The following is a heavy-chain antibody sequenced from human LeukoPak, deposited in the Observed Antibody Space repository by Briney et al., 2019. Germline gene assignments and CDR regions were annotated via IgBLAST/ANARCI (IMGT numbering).Heavy chain of an antibody. J-gene: IGHJ3*02. CDR1: GGSISGGDYY. V-gene: IGHV4-30-4*01. Sequence: PSQTLSLTCTVSGGSISGGDYYWSWIRQPPGKGLEWIGYIYYSGSTYYNPSLKSRVTISVDTSKNQFSLKLSSVTAADTAVYYCARGADSSGYYKYAFDIWGQGTMVTVSS. CDR3: ARGADSSGYYKYAFDI. D-gene: IGHD3-22*01. CDR2: IYYSGST.